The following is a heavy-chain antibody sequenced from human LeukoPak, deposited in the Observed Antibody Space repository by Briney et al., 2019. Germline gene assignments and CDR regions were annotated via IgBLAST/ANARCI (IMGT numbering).Heavy chain of an antibody. Sequence: GGSLRLSCSASGFTFSSYAMHWVRQAPGKGLEHVSAISSNGGSTYYADSVKGRFTISRDNSKNTLYLQMSSLRAEDTAVYYCVNVASGSSGEDIWGQGTMVTVYS. CDR1: GFTFSSYA. J-gene: IGHJ3*02. CDR2: ISSNGGST. D-gene: IGHD1-26*01. CDR3: VNVASGSSGEDI. V-gene: IGHV3-64D*09.